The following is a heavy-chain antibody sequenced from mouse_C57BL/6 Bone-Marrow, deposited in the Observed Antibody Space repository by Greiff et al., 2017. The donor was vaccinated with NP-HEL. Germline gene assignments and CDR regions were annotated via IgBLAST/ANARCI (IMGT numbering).Heavy chain of an antibody. J-gene: IGHJ4*01. CDR3: ATDDYGSSNAMDY. CDR2: ISRGSSTI. CDR1: GFTFSDYG. V-gene: IGHV5-17*01. Sequence: EVQGVESGGGLVKPGGSLKLSCAASGFTFSDYGMHWVRQAPEKGLEWVAYISRGSSTIYYADTVKGRFTISRDNAKNTLFLQMTSLRYEDTAMYYCATDDYGSSNAMDYWGQGTSVTVSS. D-gene: IGHD1-1*01.